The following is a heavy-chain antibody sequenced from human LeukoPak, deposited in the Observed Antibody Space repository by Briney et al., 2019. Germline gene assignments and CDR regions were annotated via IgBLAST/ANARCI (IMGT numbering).Heavy chain of an antibody. V-gene: IGHV3-7*05. CDR1: GFTFSTYW. CDR2: IKQDGSEK. D-gene: IGHD4-11*01. Sequence: PGGSLRLSCAASGFTFSTYWMSWVRQAPGKGLEWVDNIKQDGSEKYYVDSVKGRFTISRDNAKNSLYLQMNSLRAEDTAIYYCALSTVFDFWGQGTLVSVSS. CDR3: ALSTVFDF. J-gene: IGHJ4*02.